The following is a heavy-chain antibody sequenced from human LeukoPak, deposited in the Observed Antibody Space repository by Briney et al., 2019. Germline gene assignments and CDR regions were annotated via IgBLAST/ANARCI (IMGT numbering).Heavy chain of an antibody. D-gene: IGHD2-8*01. J-gene: IGHJ5*02. CDR1: GGSFSGYY. CDR3: ARGGVRIRS. V-gene: IGHV4-34*01. Sequence: PSETLSLTCAVYGGSFSGYYWSWIRQPPGKGLEWIGEINHSGSTNYNPSLKSRVTISVDTSKNQFSLKLSSVTAADTAVCYCARGGVRIRSWGQGTLVTVSS. CDR2: INHSGST.